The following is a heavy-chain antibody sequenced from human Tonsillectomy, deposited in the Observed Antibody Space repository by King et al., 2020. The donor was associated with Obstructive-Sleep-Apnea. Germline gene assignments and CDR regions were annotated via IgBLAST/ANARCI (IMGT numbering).Heavy chain of an antibody. J-gene: IGHJ4*02. CDR3: ARDREGGSSWKLSFDY. D-gene: IGHD6-13*01. CDR2: ISYDGSNK. V-gene: IGHV3-30*04. Sequence: VQLVESGGGVVQPGRSLRLSCAASGFTFSSYAMHWVRQAPGKGLEGVAVISYDGSNKYYADSGKGRFTISRDNSKNTLYLQMNSLRAEDTAVYYCARDREGGSSWKLSFDYWGQGTLVTVSS. CDR1: GFTFSSYA.